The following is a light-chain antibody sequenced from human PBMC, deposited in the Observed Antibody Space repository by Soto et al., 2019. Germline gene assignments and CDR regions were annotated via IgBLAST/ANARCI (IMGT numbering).Light chain of an antibody. Sequence: EILLTKSPGTLPLSPREGATVSCKATPSFSSSYIAWYQQRPGQTPSLRIYGAATRATGIPDRFTGSGSGTHFTLTISRLEPGDFAVYYCHHFGGHPFTFGQGTRLEIK. CDR2: GAA. CDR1: PSFSSSY. V-gene: IGKV3-20*01. J-gene: IGKJ5*01. CDR3: HHFGGHPFT.